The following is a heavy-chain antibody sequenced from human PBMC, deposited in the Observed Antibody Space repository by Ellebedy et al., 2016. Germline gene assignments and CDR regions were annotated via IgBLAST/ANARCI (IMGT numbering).Heavy chain of an antibody. CDR3: ATRHLADYNSGYYGYWFFDL. CDR2: ITDSGSGT. Sequence: GGSLRLSCAASGFTFSNFAMNWVRQAPGKGPEWISRITDSGSGTDYSNSVRGRFTVSRDNDENTLHLQMNSLTIDDTAIYYCATRHLADYNSGYYGYWFFDLWGRGTLVTVSS. D-gene: IGHD3-22*01. J-gene: IGHJ2*01. V-gene: IGHV3-23*01. CDR1: GFTFSNFA.